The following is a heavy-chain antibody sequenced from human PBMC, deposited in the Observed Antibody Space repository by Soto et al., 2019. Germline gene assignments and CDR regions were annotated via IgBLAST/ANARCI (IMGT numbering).Heavy chain of an antibody. CDR3: ARLRAYYYGMDV. J-gene: IGHJ6*02. CDR2: IYYSGST. Sequence: SETLSLTCTVSGGSISSSSYYWGWIRQPPGKGLEWIGSIYYSGSTYYNPSLKSRVTISVDTSKNQFSLKLSSVTAADTAVYYCARLRAYYYGMDVWGQGTTVIVSS. V-gene: IGHV4-39*01. CDR1: GGSISSSSYY.